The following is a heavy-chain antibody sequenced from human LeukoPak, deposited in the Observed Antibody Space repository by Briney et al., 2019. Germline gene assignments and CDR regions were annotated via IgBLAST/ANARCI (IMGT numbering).Heavy chain of an antibody. CDR3: ARGHHYDYVWGSYRYMNDAFDI. D-gene: IGHD3-16*02. Sequence: ETLSLTCTVSGGSISSSSYYWGWIRQPPGKGLEWIGSIYYSGSTNYNPSLKSRVTISVDTSKNQFSLKLSSVTAADTAVYYCARGHHYDYVWGSYRYMNDAFDIWGQGTMVTVSS. CDR1: GGSISSSSYY. CDR2: IYYSGST. V-gene: IGHV4-39*07. J-gene: IGHJ3*02.